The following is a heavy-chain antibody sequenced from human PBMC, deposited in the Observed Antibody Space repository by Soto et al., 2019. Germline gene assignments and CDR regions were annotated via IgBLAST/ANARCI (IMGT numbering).Heavy chain of an antibody. CDR3: AKVYL. CDR2: ISYDGSNK. Sequence: GGSLRLSCAASGFTFSSYGMHWVRQAPGKGLEWVAVISYDGSNKYYADSVKGRFTISRDNSKNTLYLQMNSLRAEDTAVYYCAKVYLWGHGTLVTVSS. J-gene: IGHJ4*01. V-gene: IGHV3-30*18. CDR1: GFTFSSYG.